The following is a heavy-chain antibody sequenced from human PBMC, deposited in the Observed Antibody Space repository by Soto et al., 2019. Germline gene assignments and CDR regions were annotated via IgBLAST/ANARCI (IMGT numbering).Heavy chain of an antibody. J-gene: IGHJ4*02. CDR3: ARDLGDGYHFDY. CDR1: GGSISSYY. D-gene: IGHD5-12*01. CDR2: LYYTGST. Sequence: SETLSLTCTVSGGSISSYYWSWIRQPPGKGLEFIGYLYYTGSTNYNPSFKSRVTISLDTSKNQFSLKLSSVTAADTAVYYCARDLGDGYHFDYWGQGTLVT. V-gene: IGHV4-59*01.